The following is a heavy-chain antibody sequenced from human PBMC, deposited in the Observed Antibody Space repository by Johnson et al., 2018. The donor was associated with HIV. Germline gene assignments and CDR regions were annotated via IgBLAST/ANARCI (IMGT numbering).Heavy chain of an antibody. CDR3: AIDMVRGVTAGGAFDI. D-gene: IGHD3-10*01. CDR2: IRYDGSYK. J-gene: IGHJ3*02. CDR1: GFTLNTYG. V-gene: IGHV3-30*02. Sequence: QVQLVESGGGLVQPGGSLRLSCAASGFTLNTYGMHWVRQAPGKGLEWVAFIRYDGSYKYYVDSVKGRFIISRDNSKNTLYLQINSLRGEDTAVYYCAIDMVRGVTAGGAFDIWGQGTMVTVSS.